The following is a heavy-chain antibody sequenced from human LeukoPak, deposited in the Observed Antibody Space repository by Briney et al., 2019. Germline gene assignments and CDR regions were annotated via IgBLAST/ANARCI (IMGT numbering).Heavy chain of an antibody. V-gene: IGHV4-38-2*01. CDR2: IFHSGST. Sequence: SETLSLTCAVSGYSISSAYYWGWIRQPPGKGLEWIGSIFHSGSTYYNPSLKSRVTISVDTSMTQFPLKLSSVTAADTAMYYCARAGRAQNFDYWGQGTLVTVSS. CDR1: GYSISSAYY. J-gene: IGHJ4*02. CDR3: ARAGRAQNFDY.